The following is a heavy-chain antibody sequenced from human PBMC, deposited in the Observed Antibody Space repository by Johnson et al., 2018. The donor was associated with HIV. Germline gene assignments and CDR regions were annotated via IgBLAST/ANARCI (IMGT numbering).Heavy chain of an antibody. Sequence: VQLVESGGGLVKPGGSLRLSCAASGFTFDDYAMHWVRQAPGKGLEWVSGMSWNSGSTCYADSVNGRFIISSDNTKNTLYLQTNSLRADETAVYYCAREGPSERAGFDIWGQGTMVTVSS. CDR3: AREGPSERAGFDI. V-gene: IGHV3-9*01. CDR2: MSWNSGST. J-gene: IGHJ3*02. CDR1: GFTFDDYA.